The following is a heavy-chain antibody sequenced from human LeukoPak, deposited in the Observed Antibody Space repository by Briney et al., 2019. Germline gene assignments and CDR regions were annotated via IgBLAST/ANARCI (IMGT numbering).Heavy chain of an antibody. CDR1: GGTISNSG. D-gene: IGHD1/OR15-1a*01. CDR2: IILLIRTP. CDR3: ARSTVSWNKVYCYYGMDV. V-gene: IGHV1-69*13. Sequence: GASVKVSCKASGGTISNSGICWVRQAPGQGLEWMGGIILLIRTPNYAQKFLGRVTITADESTSTAYMELNSLRSEDTAMYYCARSTVSWNKVYCYYGMDVWGQGTTVTVTS. J-gene: IGHJ6*02.